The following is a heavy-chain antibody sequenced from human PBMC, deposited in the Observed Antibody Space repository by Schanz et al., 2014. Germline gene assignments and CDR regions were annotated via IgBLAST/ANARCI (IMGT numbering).Heavy chain of an antibody. CDR3: ARDGNYYASRHYYRTPHYFDY. CDR2: IYASGAT. V-gene: IGHV3-66*01. J-gene: IGHJ4*02. Sequence: EVQLVESGGGFVQPGGSLGLSCVVSGFTVSSDHMSWVRQAPGKGLEWVSTIYASGATYYADSVKRRFTISRDISKNTLHLQVSSLRAEDTAIYDCARDGNYYASRHYYRTPHYFDYWGQGTLVTVSS. CDR1: GFTVSSDH. D-gene: IGHD3-10*01.